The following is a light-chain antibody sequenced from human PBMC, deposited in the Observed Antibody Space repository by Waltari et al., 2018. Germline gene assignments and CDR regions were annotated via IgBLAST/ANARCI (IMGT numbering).Light chain of an antibody. J-gene: IGKJ5*01. CDR2: DTS. CDR3: QQYENLIT. V-gene: IGKV3D-15*01. CDR1: QSVSTN. Sequence: IVMTQSPATLSVSPGERVALSCRASQSVSTNFAWYQQRPGQAPRLLIYDTSTRATGITARFSGSGSGTEFTLTISGLQSEDSAIYYCQQYENLITFGQGTRLEIK.